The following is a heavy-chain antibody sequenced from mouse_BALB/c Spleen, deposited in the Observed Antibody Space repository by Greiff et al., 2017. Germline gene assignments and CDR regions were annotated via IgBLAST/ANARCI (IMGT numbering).Heavy chain of an antibody. J-gene: IGHJ3*01. Sequence: VQVVESGAELAKPGASVKMSCKASGYTFTSYWMHWVKQRPGQGLEWIGYINPSTGYTEYNQKFKDKATLTADKSSSTAYMQLSSLTSEDSAVYYCARGILRDWGQGTLVTVSA. D-gene: IGHD1-1*01. CDR3: ARGILRD. CDR2: INPSTGYT. V-gene: IGHV1-7*01. CDR1: GYTFTSYW.